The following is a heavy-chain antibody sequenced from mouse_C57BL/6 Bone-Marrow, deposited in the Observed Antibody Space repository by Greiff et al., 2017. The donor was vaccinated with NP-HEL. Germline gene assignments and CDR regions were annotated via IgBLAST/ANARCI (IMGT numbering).Heavy chain of an antibody. Sequence: QVQLKQSGPGLVQPSQSLSITCTVSGFSLTSYGVHWVRQSPGKGLEWLGVIWSGGGTDYNAAFISRLSISKDNSKGQVFFKMNSLQADDTAIYYCARNRVYGSSPYYAMDYWGQGTSVTVSS. CDR1: GFSLTSYG. CDR3: ARNRVYGSSPYYAMDY. J-gene: IGHJ4*01. D-gene: IGHD1-1*01. CDR2: IWSGGGT. V-gene: IGHV2-2*01.